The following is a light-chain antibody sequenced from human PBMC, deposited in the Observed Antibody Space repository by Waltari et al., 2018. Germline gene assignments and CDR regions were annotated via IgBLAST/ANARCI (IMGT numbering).Light chain of an antibody. V-gene: IGKV4-1*01. J-gene: IGKJ1*01. Sequence: DIVMTQSPDSLAVSLGERATINCKSSQNVLYSSNNKNYLAWYQQKPGQPPKLHIYWASTRESVVPDRFSGSGSGTDFTLTISSLQAEDVAVYYCQQYYGTPPTFGQGTKVEIK. CDR1: QNVLYSSNNKNY. CDR2: WAS. CDR3: QQYYGTPPT.